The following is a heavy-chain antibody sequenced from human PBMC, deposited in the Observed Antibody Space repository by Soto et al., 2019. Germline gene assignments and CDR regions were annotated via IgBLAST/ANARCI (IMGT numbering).Heavy chain of an antibody. Sequence: LVKLSCKAAGYTFTSYYMHWVRQAPGQGLEWMGIINPSGGSTSYAQKFQGRVTMTRDTSTSTVYMELSSLRSEDTAVYYCARELDDCTSPTACDTHVLGHGPPVTV. J-gene: IGHJ6*02. D-gene: IGHD2-2*01. V-gene: IGHV1-46*01. CDR2: INPSGGST. CDR3: ARELDDCTSPTACDTHV. CDR1: GYTFTSYY.